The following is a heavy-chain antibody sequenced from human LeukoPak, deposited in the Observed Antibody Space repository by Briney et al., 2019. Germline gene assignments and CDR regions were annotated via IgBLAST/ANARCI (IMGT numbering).Heavy chain of an antibody. CDR1: GFSFSSYA. D-gene: IGHD2-21*02. V-gene: IGHV3-23*01. J-gene: IGHJ4*02. CDR3: AKGIPVTAIRYFDY. CDR2: ISGSGGSI. Sequence: GGSLRLSCAASGFSFSSYAMSWVRQAPGKGLEWVSAISGSGGSIYYADSVKGRFTISRDNSKNTLYLQMNSLRADDTAVYYCAKGIPVTAIRYFDYCGQGTLVTVSS.